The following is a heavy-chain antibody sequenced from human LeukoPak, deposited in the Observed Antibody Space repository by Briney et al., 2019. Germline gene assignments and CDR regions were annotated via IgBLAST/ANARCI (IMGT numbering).Heavy chain of an antibody. D-gene: IGHD5-24*01. J-gene: IGHJ4*02. CDR3: AGGLLEMSTITLGY. CDR2: IKSDGSST. CDR1: GFTFSNYW. Sequence: GGSLRLSCAASGFTFSNYWMHWVRQAPGKGLVWSSRIKSDGSSTTYADSVRGRFTISRDNAKNTLYLQMNSLRAEDTAVYYCAGGLLEMSTITLGYWGQGTLVTVSS. V-gene: IGHV3-74*01.